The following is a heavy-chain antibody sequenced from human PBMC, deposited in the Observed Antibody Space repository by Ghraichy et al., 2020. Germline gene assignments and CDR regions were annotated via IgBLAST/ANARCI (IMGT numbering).Heavy chain of an antibody. Sequence: GESLNISCAASGFTFSSYSMNWVRQAPGKGLEWVSSISSSSSYIYYADSVKGRFTISRDNAKNSLYLQMNSLRAEDTAVYYCARVPNSSSWYSRDWGQGTLVTVSS. CDR2: ISSSSSYI. CDR1: GFTFSSYS. CDR3: ARVPNSSSWYSRD. J-gene: IGHJ4*02. V-gene: IGHV3-21*01. D-gene: IGHD6-13*01.